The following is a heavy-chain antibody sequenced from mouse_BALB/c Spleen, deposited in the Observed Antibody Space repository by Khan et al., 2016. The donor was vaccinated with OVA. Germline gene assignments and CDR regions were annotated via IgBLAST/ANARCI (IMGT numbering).Heavy chain of an antibody. Sequence: EVQLVESGGGLVKPGGSLKLSCAASGFTFSGYAMSWVRQTPEKRLESVATISRGITYTYYPASVKGRFTISRDNAKNTLYLQMGSLRSEDTAMYYCTRGDYDGWSWFAYWGQGTLVTVSA. J-gene: IGHJ3*01. CDR3: TRGDYDGWSWFAY. V-gene: IGHV5-9-3*01. D-gene: IGHD2-4*01. CDR2: ISRGITYT. CDR1: GFTFSGYA.